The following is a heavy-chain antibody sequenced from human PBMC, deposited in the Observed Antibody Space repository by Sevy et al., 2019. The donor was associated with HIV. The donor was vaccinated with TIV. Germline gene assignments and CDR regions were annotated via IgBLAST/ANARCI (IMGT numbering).Heavy chain of an antibody. V-gene: IGHV4-61*01. D-gene: IGHD1-1*01. Sequence: SETLSLTCTVSGASVSSSSYYWSWIRQPPGKGLEWIGYNYNSGITNYNPSLKDRVTISIDTSKNQYSLKLTNVTAVDTAMYFCARATAWSLFVWGQGTPVTVSS. CDR1: GASVSSSSYY. CDR2: NYNSGIT. CDR3: ARATAWSLFV. J-gene: IGHJ4*02.